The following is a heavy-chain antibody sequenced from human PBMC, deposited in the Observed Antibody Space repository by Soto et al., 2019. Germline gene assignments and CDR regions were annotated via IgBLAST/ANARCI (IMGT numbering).Heavy chain of an antibody. CDR1: GGSISSYY. V-gene: IGHV4-59*01. Sequence: PSATLSLTCTVSGGSISSYYWSWIRQPPGKGLEWIGYIYYSGSTNYNPSLKSRVTISVDTSKNQFSLKLSSVTAADTAVYYCARLGYCSSTSCYVLILDYWGQGTLVTVS. J-gene: IGHJ4*02. D-gene: IGHD2-2*01. CDR2: IYYSGST. CDR3: ARLGYCSSTSCYVLILDY.